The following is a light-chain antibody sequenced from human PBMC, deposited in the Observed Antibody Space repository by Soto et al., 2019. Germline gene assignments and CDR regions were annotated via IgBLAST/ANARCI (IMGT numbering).Light chain of an antibody. J-gene: IGKJ5*01. Sequence: EVVLTQSPATLSLSPGERATLSCRASQNIDIYLAWYQQKPGQAPRLLIYDASNRATGIPARFSGSGSGTDFTLTISSLEPEDFVVYYCHQRSTWPPITFGQGTRLDIK. CDR1: QNIDIY. V-gene: IGKV3-11*01. CDR2: DAS. CDR3: HQRSTWPPIT.